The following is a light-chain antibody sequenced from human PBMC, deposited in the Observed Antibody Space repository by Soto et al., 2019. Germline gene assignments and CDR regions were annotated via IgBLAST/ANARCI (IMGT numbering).Light chain of an antibody. V-gene: IGKV1-33*01. J-gene: IGKJ5*01. CDR3: QQYDNLPLI. Sequence: IQMPQSPSSLLAWVGDSVTITSQATQDIRKYLNWYQQKPGKAPKLLIYDASSLETGVPSRFSGSGSGTDFTFTISSLQPEDFATYYCQQYDNLPLIFGQGTRLENK. CDR2: DAS. CDR1: QDIRKY.